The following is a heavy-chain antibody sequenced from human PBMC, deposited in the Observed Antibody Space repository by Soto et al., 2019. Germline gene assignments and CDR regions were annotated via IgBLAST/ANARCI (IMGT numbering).Heavy chain of an antibody. CDR2: IIPIIGLA. CDR1: GGTFSSYT. Sequence: QVQLVQSGAEVKKPGFSVKVSCKASGGTFSSYTISWVRQSPGQGLEWMGRIIPIIGLADYAQKFQGRVTMTAGKPTSTAYMERSSLRSEYMTVYYCARAACRGGAWSSGGMDGWGQGPTVSVSS. D-gene: IGHD2-21*02. J-gene: IGHJ6*02. CDR3: ARAACRGGAWSSGGMDG. V-gene: IGHV1-69*02.